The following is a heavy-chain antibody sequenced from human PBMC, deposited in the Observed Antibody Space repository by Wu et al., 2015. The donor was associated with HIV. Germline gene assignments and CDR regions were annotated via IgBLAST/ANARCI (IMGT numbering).Heavy chain of an antibody. CDR1: GYIFSDFG. V-gene: IGHV1-18*01. J-gene: IGHJ4*02. CDR3: ARGHYYDTSSSPIY. D-gene: IGHD3-22*01. CDR2: ISAQNGNR. Sequence: VQLVQSGGEVKKPGASVKVACKSSGYIFSDFGIHWVRQAPGESLEWMGWISAQNGNRKYAQKFQGRVTLTTETSSSTAYMELRSLRYDDTAIYFCARGHYYDTSSSPIYWGPGTRVSVSS.